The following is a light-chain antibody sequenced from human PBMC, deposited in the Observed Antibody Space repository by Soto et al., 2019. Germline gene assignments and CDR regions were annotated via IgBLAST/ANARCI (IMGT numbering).Light chain of an antibody. CDR3: IQDFISPLT. Sequence: AIQMTPSPSSLSASLGDRVTITCRASQGIRGDLGWYQQKPGKAPKLLISATSTLQSGVPSRFSGRGSGTNFTLTISSLQPEDFATYYCIQDFISPLTVGQGTKVDI. CDR2: ATS. J-gene: IGKJ1*01. V-gene: IGKV1-6*01. CDR1: QGIRGD.